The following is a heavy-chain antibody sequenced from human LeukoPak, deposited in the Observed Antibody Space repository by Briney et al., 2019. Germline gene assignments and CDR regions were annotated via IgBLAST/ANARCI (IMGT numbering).Heavy chain of an antibody. Sequence: PSETLSLTCTVSGASISNSNYYWSWIRQPPGKGLEWIGEINHSGSTNYNPSLKSRVTISVDTSKNQFSLKLSSVTAADTAVYYCARVLRITMVRGVIGFYGMDVWGQGTTVTVSS. V-gene: IGHV4-39*07. CDR2: INHSGST. CDR1: GASISNSNYY. CDR3: ARVLRITMVRGVIGFYGMDV. D-gene: IGHD3-10*01. J-gene: IGHJ6*02.